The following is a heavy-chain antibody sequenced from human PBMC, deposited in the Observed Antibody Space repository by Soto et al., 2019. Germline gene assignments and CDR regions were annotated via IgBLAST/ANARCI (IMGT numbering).Heavy chain of an antibody. V-gene: IGHV4-59*08. CDR3: ARHSNYGDYFDY. CDR2: IYYSGST. D-gene: IGHD4-17*01. CDR1: GGSISSYY. J-gene: IGHJ4*02. Sequence: ASETLSLTCTVSGGSISSYYWSWIRQPPGKGLEWIGYIYYSGSTNYNPSLKSRVTISVDTSKNQFSLKLSSVTAADTAVYYCARHSNYGDYFDYWGQGTLVTVS.